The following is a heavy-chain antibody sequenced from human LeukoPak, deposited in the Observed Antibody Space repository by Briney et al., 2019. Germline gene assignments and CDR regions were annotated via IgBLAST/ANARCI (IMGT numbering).Heavy chain of an antibody. J-gene: IGHJ5*02. V-gene: IGHV1-8*03. CDR3: ARMYYYDSSGDNWFDP. CDR1: GYTFTGYY. CDR2: MNPNSGNT. Sequence: GASVKVSCKASGYTFTGYYMHWVRQAPGQGLEWVGWMNPNSGNTGYAQKFQGRVTITRNTSISTAYMGLSSLTSEDTAMYYCARMYYYDSSGDNWFDPWGQGTLVTVSS. D-gene: IGHD3-22*01.